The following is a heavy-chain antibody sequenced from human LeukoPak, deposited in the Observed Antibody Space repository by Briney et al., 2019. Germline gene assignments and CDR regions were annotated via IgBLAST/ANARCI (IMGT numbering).Heavy chain of an antibody. D-gene: IGHD6-13*01. J-gene: IGHJ6*02. CDR1: GGSISSGGYS. V-gene: IGHV4-30-2*02. Sequence: SQTLSLTCAVSGGSISSGGYSWSWIRQPPGKGLEWIGYIYHSGSTYYNPSLKSRVTMSVDTSKNQFSLKLNSVTAADTAVYYCASTVSSSWYRDYYYYGMDVWGQGTTVTVSS. CDR2: IYHSGST. CDR3: ASTVSSSWYRDYYYYGMDV.